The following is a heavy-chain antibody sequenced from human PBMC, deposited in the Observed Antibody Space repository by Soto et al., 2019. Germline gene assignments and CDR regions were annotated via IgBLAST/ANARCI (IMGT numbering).Heavy chain of an antibody. J-gene: IGHJ4*02. CDR2: ISAYNGNT. Sequence: QVQLVQSGAEVKKPGASVKVSCKASGYTFTSYGISWVRQAPGQGLEWMGWISAYNGNTNYAQKLQGXATXTXATSTSTAYMELRSLRSDDTAVYYCASSVGSGWLDYWGQGTLVTVSS. CDR3: ASSVGSGWLDY. V-gene: IGHV1-18*01. D-gene: IGHD6-19*01. CDR1: GYTFTSYG.